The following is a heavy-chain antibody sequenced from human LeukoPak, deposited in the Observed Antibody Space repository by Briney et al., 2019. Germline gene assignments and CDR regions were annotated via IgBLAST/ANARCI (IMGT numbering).Heavy chain of an antibody. CDR2: IKQDGSEK. J-gene: IGHJ6*03. CDR1: GFTFSRYW. CDR3: ARVPGGNSYYYYMDV. Sequence: GGSLRLSCAASGFTFSRYWMSWVRQAPGKGLEWVANIKQDGSEKYYVDSVKGRFTISRDNAKNTLYLQMNSLRAEDTAVYYCARVPGGNSYYYYMDVWGKGTTVTVSS. D-gene: IGHD2-15*01. V-gene: IGHV3-7*01.